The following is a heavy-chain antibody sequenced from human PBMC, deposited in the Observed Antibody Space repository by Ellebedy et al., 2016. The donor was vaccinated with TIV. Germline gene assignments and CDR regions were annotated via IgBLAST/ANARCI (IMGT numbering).Heavy chain of an antibody. V-gene: IGHV3-48*04. CDR3: ARVSSGSYKTDFDY. D-gene: IGHD1-26*01. CDR2: IGSNINIK. J-gene: IGHJ4*02. CDR1: GFTFSTYS. Sequence: GESLKISCAASGFTFSTYSMNWVRQAPGKGLEWVSYIGSNINIKYYGDSVKGRFTISRDNAKNSLYLEMNSLRAEDTAVYYCARVSSGSYKTDFDYWGQGILVTVSS.